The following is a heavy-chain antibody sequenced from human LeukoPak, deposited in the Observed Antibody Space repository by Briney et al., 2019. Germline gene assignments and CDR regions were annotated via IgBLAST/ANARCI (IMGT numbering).Heavy chain of an antibody. CDR3: ARGWGYYGSGSYYNAVDY. J-gene: IGHJ4*02. Sequence: SETLSLTCTVSGGSVSSGSYYWSWIRQPPGKGLEWIGYIYYSGSANYNPSLKSRVTISVDTSKNQFSLKLSSVTAADTAVYYCARGWGYYGSGSYYNAVDYWGQGTLVTVSS. D-gene: IGHD3-10*01. CDR2: IYYSGSA. V-gene: IGHV4-61*01. CDR1: GGSVSSGSYY.